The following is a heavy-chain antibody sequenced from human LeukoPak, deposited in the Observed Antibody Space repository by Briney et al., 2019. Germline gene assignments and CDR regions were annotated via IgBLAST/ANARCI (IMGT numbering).Heavy chain of an antibody. V-gene: IGHV3-23*01. CDR1: GFTFSSYA. CDR2: IGGSGGRT. Sequence: GGSLRLSCAASGFTFSSYAMTWVRQAPGKGLEWVSVIGGSGGRTHYADSVKGRLTISRDNSKNTLYLQMNSLRAEDTAVYHCAKEISAAYYNYYGMDVWGQGTTVTVSS. CDR3: AKEISAAYYNYYGMDV. D-gene: IGHD2-15*01. J-gene: IGHJ6*02.